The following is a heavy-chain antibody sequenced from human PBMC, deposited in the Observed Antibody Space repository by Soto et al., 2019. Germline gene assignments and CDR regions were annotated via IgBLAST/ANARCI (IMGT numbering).Heavy chain of an antibody. CDR1: GGSISSSSYY. CDR2: IYYSGST. Sequence: QLQLQESGPGLVKPSETLSLTCTVSGGSISSSSYYWGWIRQPPGKGLEWIGSIYYSGSTYYNPSLKSRVTISVDTSKNQFSLKLSSVTAADTAVYYCARAIVVVVAAWGNWFDPWGQGTLVTVS. CDR3: ARAIVVVVAAWGNWFDP. D-gene: IGHD2-15*01. J-gene: IGHJ5*02. V-gene: IGHV4-39*01.